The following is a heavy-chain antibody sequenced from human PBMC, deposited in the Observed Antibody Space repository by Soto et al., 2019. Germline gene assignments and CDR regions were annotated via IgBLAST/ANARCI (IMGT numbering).Heavy chain of an antibody. D-gene: IGHD3-9*01. J-gene: IGHJ4*02. CDR1: GFTFSSYA. CDR2: ISGSGGST. CDR3: AKDHDILTGYYPIDY. V-gene: IGHV3-23*01. Sequence: GGSLRLSCAASGFTFSSYAMSWVRQAPGKGLEWVSAISGSGGSTYYADSVKGRFTISRDNSKNTLYLQMNSLRAEDTVVYYCAKDHDILTGYYPIDYWGQGTLVTVSS.